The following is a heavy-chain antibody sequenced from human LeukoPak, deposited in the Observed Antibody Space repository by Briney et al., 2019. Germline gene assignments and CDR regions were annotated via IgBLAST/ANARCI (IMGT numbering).Heavy chain of an antibody. CDR2: INHSGST. CDR3: ARGGRRVWRAYGSRSYYTFDY. CDR1: GGSFSGYY. D-gene: IGHD3-10*01. Sequence: SETLSLTCAVYGGSFSGYYWSWIRQPPGKGLEWIGEINHSGSTNYNPSLKSRVTISVDTSKNQFSLKLSSVTAADTAVYYCARGGRRVWRAYGSRSYYTFDYWGQGTLVTVSS. V-gene: IGHV4-34*01. J-gene: IGHJ4*02.